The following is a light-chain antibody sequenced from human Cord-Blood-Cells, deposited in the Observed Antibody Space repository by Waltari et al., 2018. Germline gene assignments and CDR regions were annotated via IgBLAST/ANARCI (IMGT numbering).Light chain of an antibody. V-gene: IGKV1-33*01. Sequence: DIQMTQHPSSLSASVGDRVTITCQASQDISNYLNWYQQKPGKAPKLLIYDASNLETGVPSRFSGSGSGTDFTFTISSLQPEDIATYYCQQYDNRMYTFGQGTKLEIK. CDR1: QDISNY. CDR2: DAS. CDR3: QQYDNRMYT. J-gene: IGKJ2*01.